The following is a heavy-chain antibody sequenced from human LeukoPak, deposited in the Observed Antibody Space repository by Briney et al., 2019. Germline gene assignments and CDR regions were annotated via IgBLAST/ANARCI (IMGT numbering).Heavy chain of an antibody. Sequence: GGSLRLSCAASGFTFSSYAMSWGRQAPGKGLEWVSAISGSGGSTYYADSVKGRFTISRDNSKNTLYLQMNSLRAEDTAVYYCAKGQNSRGYSRDYWGQGTLVTVSS. CDR1: GFTFSSYA. CDR3: AKGQNSRGYSRDY. J-gene: IGHJ4*02. CDR2: ISGSGGST. V-gene: IGHV3-23*01. D-gene: IGHD5-18*01.